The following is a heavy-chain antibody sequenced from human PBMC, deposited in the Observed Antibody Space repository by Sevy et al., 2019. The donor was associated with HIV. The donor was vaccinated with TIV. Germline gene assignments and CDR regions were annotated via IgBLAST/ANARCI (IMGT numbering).Heavy chain of an antibody. CDR2: LNWDSGSV. V-gene: IGHV3-9*01. J-gene: IGHJ4*02. Sequence: GGSLRLSCAASGFTFDDFVMHWVRQVPGKGLEWVSGLNWDSGSVAYADSVKGQFTISRDNAKNALFLQMNSLRAEDTALYYCAKDIGATGIAVVANWGQGIQVTVSS. CDR1: GFTFDDFV. CDR3: AKDIGATGIAVVAN. D-gene: IGHD6-19*01.